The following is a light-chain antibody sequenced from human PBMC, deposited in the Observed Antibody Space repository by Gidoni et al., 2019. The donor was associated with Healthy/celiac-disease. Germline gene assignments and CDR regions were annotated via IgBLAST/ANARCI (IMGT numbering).Light chain of an antibody. CDR2: GAS. CDR3: QQYNNWPWT. J-gene: IGKJ1*01. Sequence: EIVMTQSPATLSVSPGERATLSCRASQSVSSNLAWYQHKPGQAPRLLIYGASTRATGIPSMFSGSGSGTEFTLTISSLQSEDFAVYYCQQYNNWPWTFRQXTKVEIK. V-gene: IGKV3-15*01. CDR1: QSVSSN.